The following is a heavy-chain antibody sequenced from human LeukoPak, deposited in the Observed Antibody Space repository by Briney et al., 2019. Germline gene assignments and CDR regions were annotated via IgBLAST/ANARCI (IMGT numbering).Heavy chain of an antibody. CDR1: GFTFSSYS. D-gene: IGHD1-1*01. J-gene: IGHJ4*02. CDR3: ARSTTGTTDY. CDR2: ISSSSTI. V-gene: IGHV3-48*01. Sequence: GGSLRLSCAASGFTFSSYSMNWVRQAPGKGLEWVSYISSSSTIYYADSVKGRFTISRDNAKNSLYLQMNSLRAEDTAVYYCARSTTGTTDYWGQGTLVTVSS.